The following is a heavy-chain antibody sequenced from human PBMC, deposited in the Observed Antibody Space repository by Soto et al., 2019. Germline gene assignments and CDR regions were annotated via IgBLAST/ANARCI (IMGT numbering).Heavy chain of an antibody. CDR2: IYYSGST. V-gene: IGHV4-39*01. J-gene: IGHJ6*02. CDR1: GGSIISSSYY. D-gene: IGHD6-13*01. Sequence: PSETLSLTCTVSGGSIISSSYYFFCIRQPPGKGLEWIGSIYYSGSTYYNPSLKSRVTISVDTSKNQFSLKLSSVTAADTAVYYCARPDSSWYGMDVWGQGTTVTVSS. CDR3: ARPDSSWYGMDV.